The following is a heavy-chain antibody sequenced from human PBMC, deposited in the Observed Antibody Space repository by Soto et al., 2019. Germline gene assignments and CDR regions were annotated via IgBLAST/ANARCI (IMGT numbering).Heavy chain of an antibody. Sequence: QVQLQESGPGLVKPSETLSLTCTVSGGSISTYYWSWIRQPPGKGLEWIGYIYYSGFTNYNPSLKSRVTISVDTSKNQFSLKLNSVTAADTAVYYCARGLYGDYYWEAFDIWGQGTMVTVSS. CDR1: GGSISTYY. J-gene: IGHJ3*02. D-gene: IGHD4-17*01. V-gene: IGHV4-59*01. CDR2: IYYSGFT. CDR3: ARGLYGDYYWEAFDI.